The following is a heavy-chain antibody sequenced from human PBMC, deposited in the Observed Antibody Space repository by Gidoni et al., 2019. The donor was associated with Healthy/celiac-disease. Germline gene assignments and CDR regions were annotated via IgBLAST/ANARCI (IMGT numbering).Heavy chain of an antibody. D-gene: IGHD3-3*01. CDR1: GFTFSSYG. CDR3: ARDRALYDCWSGYHLEGMDV. J-gene: IGHJ6*02. Sequence: QVQLVESGGCVVQPGRSLRLSCAASGFTFSSYGMPWVRQSPGKGLEWVGVIWYDGSNKYYADSVKGRFIISRDNSKNTLYLQMNSLRAENTAADYCARDRALYDCWSGYHLEGMDVWGQGTTVTVSS. CDR2: IWYDGSNK. V-gene: IGHV3-33*01.